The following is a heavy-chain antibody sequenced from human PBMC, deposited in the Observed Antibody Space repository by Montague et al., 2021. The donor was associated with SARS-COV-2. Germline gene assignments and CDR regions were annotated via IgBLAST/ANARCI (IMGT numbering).Heavy chain of an antibody. CDR3: ARVEGVIGGITHFDY. Sequence: SETPSLTCTVSGASMRSYYWTWVRQSPGKGLEWIGYTYYSGSTSYAPSLKSRLTMTVDMSANQVSLTLMSVTAADSAVYYCARVEGVIGGITHFDYWGQGFLVSVSS. CDR1: GASMRSYY. J-gene: IGHJ4*02. CDR2: TYYSGST. D-gene: IGHD2-21*01. V-gene: IGHV4-59*01.